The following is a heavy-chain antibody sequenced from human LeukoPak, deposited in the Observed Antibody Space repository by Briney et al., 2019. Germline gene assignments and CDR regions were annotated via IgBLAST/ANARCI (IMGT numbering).Heavy chain of an antibody. D-gene: IGHD4-17*01. J-gene: IGHJ4*02. CDR2: LYSGGST. V-gene: IGHV3-53*01. CDR3: ARGPGDYRSIVY. Sequence: GGSLRLSCAASEFTVSSNYMNWVRQAPGKGLEWVSVLYSGGSTYYADSVKGRFTISRDNSKNTLYLQMNNLRAEDTAVYYCARGPGDYRSIVYWGQGTLVTVSS. CDR1: EFTVSSNY.